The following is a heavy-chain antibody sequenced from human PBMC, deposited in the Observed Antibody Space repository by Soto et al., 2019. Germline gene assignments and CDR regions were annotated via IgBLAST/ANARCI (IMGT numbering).Heavy chain of an antibody. Sequence: GGSLRLSCAASGFTFSDYYITWIRQAPGKGLEWVSYISSGGSSIYYADSVKGRFTISRDNAKNSPYLQMNSLRAEDTAMYYCASLAIGTIIRGAPDFWGQGTLVTVSS. CDR3: ASLAIGTIIRGAPDF. J-gene: IGHJ4*02. CDR1: GFTFSDYY. D-gene: IGHD3-10*01. CDR2: ISSGGSSI. V-gene: IGHV3-11*01.